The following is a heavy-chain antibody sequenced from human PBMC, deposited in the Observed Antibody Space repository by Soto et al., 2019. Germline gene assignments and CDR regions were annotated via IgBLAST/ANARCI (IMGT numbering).Heavy chain of an antibody. D-gene: IGHD6-6*01. CDR3: ARDRGGIAARPGDAFDI. V-gene: IGHV1-2*04. Sequence: ASVKVSCKASGYTFTGYYMHWVRQAPGQGLEWMGWINPNSGGTNYAQKFQGWVTMTRDTSISTAYMELSRLRSDDTAEYYCARDRGGIAARPGDAFDIWGQGTMVTVSS. CDR1: GYTFTGYY. J-gene: IGHJ3*02. CDR2: INPNSGGT.